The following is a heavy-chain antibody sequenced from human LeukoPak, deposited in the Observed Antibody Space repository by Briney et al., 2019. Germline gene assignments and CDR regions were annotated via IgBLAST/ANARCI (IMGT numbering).Heavy chain of an antibody. CDR1: GGSFSGYY. D-gene: IGHD2-15*01. CDR2: INHSGST. J-gene: IGHJ5*02. Sequence: PSETLSLTCAVYGGSFSGYYWSWIRQPPGKGLEWIGEINHSGSTNYNPSLKSRVTISVDTSKNQFSLNLSSVTAADTAVYYCARLGLYCSGGSCYMDWFDPWGQGTLVTVSS. CDR3: ARLGLYCSGGSCYMDWFDP. V-gene: IGHV4-34*01.